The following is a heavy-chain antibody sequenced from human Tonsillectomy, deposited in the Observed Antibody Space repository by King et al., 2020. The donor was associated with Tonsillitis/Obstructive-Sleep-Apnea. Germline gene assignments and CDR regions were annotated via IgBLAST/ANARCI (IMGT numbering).Heavy chain of an antibody. D-gene: IGHD4-23*01. Sequence: EVQLVESGAEVKKPGESLKISCKVSGYGFPSYWIGWVRQMPGKGLEWMGIIYLGDSDTRYSPSFQGQVTISADKSISTAYLQWSSLKASDTAMYYCVRRENDYGGNSLDYWGQGTLVTVSS. J-gene: IGHJ4*02. CDR2: IYLGDSDT. CDR1: GYGFPSYW. CDR3: VRRENDYGGNSLDY. V-gene: IGHV5-51*01.